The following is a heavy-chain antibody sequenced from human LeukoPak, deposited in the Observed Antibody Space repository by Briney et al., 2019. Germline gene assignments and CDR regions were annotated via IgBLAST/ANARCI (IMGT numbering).Heavy chain of an antibody. V-gene: IGHV3-11*01. J-gene: IGHJ6*02. CDR1: GFTFSDYY. CDR3: ARDLYGSGSYLYSHYYYGMDV. D-gene: IGHD3-10*01. Sequence: PGGSLRLSCAASGFTFSDYYMSWIRQAPGKGLEWVSYISSSGSTIYYADSVKGRFTISRDNAKNSLYLQMNSLRAEDTAVYYCARDLYGSGSYLYSHYYYGMDVWGPGTTVTVSS. CDR2: ISSSGSTI.